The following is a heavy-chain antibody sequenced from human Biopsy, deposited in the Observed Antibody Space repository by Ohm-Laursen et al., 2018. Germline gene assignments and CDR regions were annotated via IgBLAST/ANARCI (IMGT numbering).Heavy chain of an antibody. J-gene: IGHJ4*02. V-gene: IGHV4-38-2*01. Sequence: GTLSLTCAVSGYSISSDYRWGWIRQAPGKTLEWLGNIFKDGNTHYNPSLRSRLIISIDTSKNQFSLMMTSVSGADTAVYFCARVGSGWAPFNKWGPGTLVTVSS. CDR1: GYSISSDYR. CDR3: ARVGSGWAPFNK. CDR2: IFKDGNT. D-gene: IGHD6-19*01.